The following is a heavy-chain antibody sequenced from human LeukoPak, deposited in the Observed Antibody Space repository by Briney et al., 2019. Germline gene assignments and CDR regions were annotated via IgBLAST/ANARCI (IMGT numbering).Heavy chain of an antibody. Sequence: GGSLRLSCAASGFTFSSYSMNWVRQAPGKGLEWVSSISSSSSYIYYADSVEGRFTISRDNAKNSLYLQMNSLRAEDTAVYYCAILYYYGSGNNWFDPWGQGTLVTVSS. D-gene: IGHD3-10*01. CDR1: GFTFSSYS. CDR2: ISSSSSYI. CDR3: AILYYYGSGNNWFDP. J-gene: IGHJ5*02. V-gene: IGHV3-21*01.